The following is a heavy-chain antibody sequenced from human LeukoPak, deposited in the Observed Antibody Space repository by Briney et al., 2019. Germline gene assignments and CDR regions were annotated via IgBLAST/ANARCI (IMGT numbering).Heavy chain of an antibody. CDR3: ARDVFAGFDP. CDR1: GGSISSHY. J-gene: IGHJ5*02. Sequence: SETLSLTCTVSGGSISSHYWSWIRQPPGKGLEWIGYIYYSGSTNYNPSFKSRVTISVDTSKNQFSLKLSSVTAADTAVYYCARDVFAGFDPWGQGTLVTVSS. D-gene: IGHD3-3*01. CDR2: IYYSGST. V-gene: IGHV4-59*11.